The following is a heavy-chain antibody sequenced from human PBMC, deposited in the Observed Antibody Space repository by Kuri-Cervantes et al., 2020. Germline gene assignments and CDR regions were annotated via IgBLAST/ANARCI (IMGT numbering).Heavy chain of an antibody. Sequence: GESLKISCAASGFTFSSYGMHWVRQAPGKGLEWVSAISGSGSSTYYADSVKGRFTISRDNSKNTLYLQMNSLRAEDTAVYYCARDLSGQGYFDYWGQGTLVTVSS. D-gene: IGHD2-15*01. J-gene: IGHJ4*02. V-gene: IGHV3-NL1*01. CDR1: GFTFSSYG. CDR3: ARDLSGQGYFDY. CDR2: ISGSGSST.